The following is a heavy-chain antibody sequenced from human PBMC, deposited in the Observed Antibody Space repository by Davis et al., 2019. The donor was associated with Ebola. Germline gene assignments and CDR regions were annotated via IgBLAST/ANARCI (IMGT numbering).Heavy chain of an antibody. CDR1: GYTFSSYG. D-gene: IGHD1-26*01. CDR3: ARTSIVGTTTTASDI. Sequence: ASVKVSCKASGYTFSSYGISWVRQAPGQGLEWMGWINPYIGNTNYAQSLQGRVTMTTVTSTGTAYMELRSLRSDDTAVYFCARTSIVGTTTTASDIWGQGTLVTVSS. CDR2: INPYIGNT. V-gene: IGHV1-18*01. J-gene: IGHJ3*02.